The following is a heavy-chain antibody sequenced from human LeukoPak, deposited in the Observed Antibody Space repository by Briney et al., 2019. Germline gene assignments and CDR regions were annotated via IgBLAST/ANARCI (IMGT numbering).Heavy chain of an antibody. V-gene: IGHV1-8*03. CDR2: MNPNSGNT. D-gene: IGHD3-22*01. J-gene: IGHJ6*02. CDR3: ARVGGSYDSSGYYYEVLGV. Sequence: ASVKVSCTASGYTFTSYDINWVRQATGQGLEWMGWMNPNSGNTGYAQKFQGRVTITRNTSISTAYMELSSLRSEDTAVYYCARVGGSYDSSGYYYEVLGVWGQGTTVTVSS. CDR1: GYTFTSYD.